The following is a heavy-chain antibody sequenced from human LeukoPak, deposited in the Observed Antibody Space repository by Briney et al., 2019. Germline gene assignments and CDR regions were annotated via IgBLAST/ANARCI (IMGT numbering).Heavy chain of an antibody. CDR2: ISSNGGST. D-gene: IGHD5/OR15-5a*01. CDR1: GFTFSRYA. J-gene: IGHJ6*03. Sequence: GGSLRLSCAASGFTFSRYAMYWVRQAPGKGLEYGSAISSNGGSTYYANSVKGRFTISRDNSKNTLYLQMGSLRADDMAVYYCARVPAGVYRFYYYMDVCGKGTTVTVSS. CDR3: ARVPAGVYRFYYYMDV. V-gene: IGHV3-64*01.